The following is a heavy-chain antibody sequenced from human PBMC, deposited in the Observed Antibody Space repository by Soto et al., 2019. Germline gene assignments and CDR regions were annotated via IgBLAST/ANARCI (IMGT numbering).Heavy chain of an antibody. D-gene: IGHD6-6*01. CDR1: GFTLSGYA. V-gene: IGHV3-64D*06. CDR3: VKRADSSFPWARRDNWFDP. J-gene: IGHJ5*02. Sequence: PGGSLRLSCAASGFTLSGYAMDWVRQAPGKGLDYVSGISSNGGSTYYANSVQGRFTISRDNSKNTLYLQMSSLRAEDTAVYYCVKRADSSFPWARRDNWFDPWGQGTLVTVSS. CDR2: ISSNGGST.